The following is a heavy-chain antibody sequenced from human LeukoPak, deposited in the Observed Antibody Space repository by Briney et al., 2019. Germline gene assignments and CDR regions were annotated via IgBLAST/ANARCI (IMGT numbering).Heavy chain of an antibody. CDR2: IYYSGST. CDR1: GGSISSYY. CDR3: ARDEGDGSYFDN. Sequence: PSETLSLTCTVSGGSISSYYWSWIRQPAGKGLEWIGYIYYSGSTNYNPSLKSRVTISVDTSKNQFSLKLSSVTAADTAVYYCARDEGDGSYFDNWGQGTLVTVSS. J-gene: IGHJ4*02. V-gene: IGHV4-59*01. D-gene: IGHD2-15*01.